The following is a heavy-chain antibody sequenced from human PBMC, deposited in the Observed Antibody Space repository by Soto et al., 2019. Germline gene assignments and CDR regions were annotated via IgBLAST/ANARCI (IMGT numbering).Heavy chain of an antibody. D-gene: IGHD1-26*01. CDR3: ARVPGSGSYRPLDY. Sequence: GGSLRLSCAASGFTSSDHYMDWVRQAPGKGLEWVGRSRNKANSYSTEYAASVKGRFTISRDDSKNSLYLQMNSLKTEDTALYYCARVPGSGSYRPLDYWGQGTLVTVSS. CDR2: SRNKANSYST. V-gene: IGHV3-72*01. CDR1: GFTSSDHY. J-gene: IGHJ4*02.